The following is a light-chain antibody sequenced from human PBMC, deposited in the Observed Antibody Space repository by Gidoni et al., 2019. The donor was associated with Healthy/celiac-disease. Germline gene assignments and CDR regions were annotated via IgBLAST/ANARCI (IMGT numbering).Light chain of an antibody. J-gene: IGKJ4*01. CDR1: QSVSSY. Sequence: IVLTQSPATLALSPGARATLSCRASQSVSSYLAWYQQQPGQAPRLLIYDASNRATDSPARFSGSGSGTDFTLTISSLEPEDFAVYYCQQRSNWPPLTFGGGTKVEIK. V-gene: IGKV3-11*01. CDR3: QQRSNWPPLT. CDR2: DAS.